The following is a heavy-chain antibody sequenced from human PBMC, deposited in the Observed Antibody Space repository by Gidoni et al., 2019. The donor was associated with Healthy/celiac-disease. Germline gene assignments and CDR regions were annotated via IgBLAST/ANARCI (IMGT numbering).Heavy chain of an antibody. V-gene: IGHV3-30*18. Sequence: QVQLVESGGGVVQPGRSLRLSCAASGFTFSSYGMHWVRQAPGKGLEWVAVISYDGSNKYYADSVKGRFTISRDNSKNTLYLQMNSLRAEDTAVYYCAKDLGRMNNYYYYGMDVWGQGTTVTVSS. D-gene: IGHD7-27*01. CDR1: GFTFSSYG. J-gene: IGHJ6*02. CDR3: AKDLGRMNNYYYYGMDV. CDR2: ISYDGSNK.